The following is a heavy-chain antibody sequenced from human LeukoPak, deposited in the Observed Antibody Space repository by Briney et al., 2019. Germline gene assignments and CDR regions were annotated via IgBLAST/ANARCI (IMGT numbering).Heavy chain of an antibody. CDR3: GRHPNVFVVDPAALPGGFDP. V-gene: IGHV3-30*04. CDR1: GFTFSSYA. J-gene: IGHJ5*02. CDR2: ISYVGSNK. D-gene: IGHD2-2*01. Sequence: GRSLRLSCAASGFTFSSYAMHWVRQAPGKGLEWVAVISYVGSNKYYADSVKGRFTISRDNSKNTLYLQMNSLRAEDTAVYYCGRHPNVFVVDPAALPGGFDPWGREP.